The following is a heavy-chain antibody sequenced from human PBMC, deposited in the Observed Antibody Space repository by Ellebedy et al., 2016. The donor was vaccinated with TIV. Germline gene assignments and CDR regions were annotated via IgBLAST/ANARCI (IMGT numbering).Heavy chain of an antibody. Sequence: GGSLRLSCVASGFTVSSNYMFWVRQAPGKGLEWVALQHSTDIPYYADSVRGRFTVSRDDSQNKLFLQMNNLRGDDTAVYYCAGTDCSGRSCYSFFNHWGQGTLVTVSS. CDR3: AGTDCSGRSCYSFFNH. CDR1: GFTVSSNY. J-gene: IGHJ1*01. CDR2: QHSTDIP. D-gene: IGHD2-8*02. V-gene: IGHV3-53*01.